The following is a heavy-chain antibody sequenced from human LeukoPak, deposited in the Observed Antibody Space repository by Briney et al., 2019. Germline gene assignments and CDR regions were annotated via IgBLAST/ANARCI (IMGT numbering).Heavy chain of an antibody. CDR2: IYYSGST. J-gene: IGHJ4*02. D-gene: IGHD3-3*01. CDR1: GGSISSYY. CDR3: ARLGAGPTYYDFWSGYSSFYFDY. Sequence: SETLSLTCTVSGGSISSYYWSWIRQPPGKGLEWIGYIYYSGSTNYNPSLKSRVTISVDTSKNQFSLKPSSVTAADTAVYYCARLGAGPTYYDFWSGYSSFYFDYWGQGTLVTVSS. V-gene: IGHV4-59*08.